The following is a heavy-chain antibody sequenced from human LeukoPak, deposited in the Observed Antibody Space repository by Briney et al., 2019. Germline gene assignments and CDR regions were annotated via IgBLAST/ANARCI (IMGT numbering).Heavy chain of an antibody. J-gene: IGHJ4*02. CDR2: INPSGGSA. CDR1: GYTFTSYY. CDR3: ARDHMGATGDY. V-gene: IGHV1-46*01. D-gene: IGHD1-26*01. Sequence: ASVKVSCKASGYTFTSYYMHWVRQAPGQGLEWMGIINPSGGSASYAQKFQGRVTMTRDTSTSTVYMELSSLRSEDTAVYYCARDHMGATGDYWGQGTLVTVSS.